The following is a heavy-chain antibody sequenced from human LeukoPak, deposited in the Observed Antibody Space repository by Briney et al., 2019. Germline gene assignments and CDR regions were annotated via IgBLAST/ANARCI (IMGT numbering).Heavy chain of an antibody. CDR1: GYSISDGFY. Sequence: SETLSLTCTVSGYSISDGFYWDWIRQTPGKGLEWIGSIYHSGTTYYNPSLKSRVTISADTSKNQFSLKLSSVTAADTAVYYCASKRERSLDYYYYMDVWGKGTTVTVSS. V-gene: IGHV4-38-2*02. J-gene: IGHJ6*03. CDR3: ASKRERSLDYYYYMDV. CDR2: IYHSGTT. D-gene: IGHD1-26*01.